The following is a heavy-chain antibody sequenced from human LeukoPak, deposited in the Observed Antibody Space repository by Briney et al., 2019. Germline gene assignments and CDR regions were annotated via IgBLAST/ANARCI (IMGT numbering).Heavy chain of an antibody. Sequence: PGGSLRLSCAASGFTFSSYEMNWVRQAPGKGLGWVSYISISGSTIYYADSVKGRFTISRDNAKNTLYLQMNSLITDDTAVYYWGELCISGIVGVWGNGTTVTISS. CDR2: ISISGSTI. J-gene: IGHJ6*04. CDR3: GELCISGIVGV. CDR1: GFTFSSYE. D-gene: IGHD1-7*01. V-gene: IGHV3-48*03.